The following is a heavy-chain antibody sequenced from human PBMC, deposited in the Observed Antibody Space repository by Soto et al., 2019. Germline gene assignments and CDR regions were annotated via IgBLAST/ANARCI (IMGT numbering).Heavy chain of an antibody. CDR3: ARDGYYDILTGPGAFDI. Sequence: PGGSLRLSCAASGFTFSSYSMNWVRQAPGKGLEWVSYISSSSSTIYYADSVKGRFTISRDNAKNSLYLQMNSLRAEDTAVYYCARDGYYDILTGPGAFDIWGQGTMVTVS. V-gene: IGHV3-48*01. D-gene: IGHD3-9*01. CDR2: ISSSSSTI. CDR1: GFTFSSYS. J-gene: IGHJ3*02.